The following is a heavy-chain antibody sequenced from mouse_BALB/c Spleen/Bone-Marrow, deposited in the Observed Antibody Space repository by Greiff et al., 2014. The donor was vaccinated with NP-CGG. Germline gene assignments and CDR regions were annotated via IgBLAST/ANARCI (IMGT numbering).Heavy chain of an antibody. CDR3: ARYYYGSSYFDY. D-gene: IGHD1-1*01. Sequence: VQLQQSGAELVKPGASVKLSCTASGFNIKDTYMHWVKQRPEQGLEWIGRIDPANGNTKYDPKFQGKATITVDTSSNTAYLQLSSLTSEDTAVYYCARYYYGSSYFDYWGQGTTLTVSS. CDR2: IDPANGNT. J-gene: IGHJ2*01. V-gene: IGHV14-3*02. CDR1: GFNIKDTY.